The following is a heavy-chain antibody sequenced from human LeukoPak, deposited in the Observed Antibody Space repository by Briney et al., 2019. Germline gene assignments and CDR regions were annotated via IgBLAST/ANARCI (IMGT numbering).Heavy chain of an antibody. V-gene: IGHV4-39*01. J-gene: IGHJ3*02. CDR3: ARAITMIVDAFDI. CDR1: GGSISSSSYY. D-gene: IGHD3-22*01. Sequence: ASETLSLTCTVSGGSISSSSYYWGWIRQPPGKGLEWIGSIYYSGSTYYNPSLKSRVTISVDTSKNQFSLKLSSVTAADTAVYYCARAITMIVDAFDIWGQGTMVTVSS. CDR2: IYYSGST.